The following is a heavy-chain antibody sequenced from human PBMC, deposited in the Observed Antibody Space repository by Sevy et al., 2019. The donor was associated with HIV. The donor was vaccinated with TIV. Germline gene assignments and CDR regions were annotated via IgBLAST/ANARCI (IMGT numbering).Heavy chain of an antibody. Sequence: GGSLRLSCAASGFTFSSYGMHWVRQAPGKGLEWVAFIRYDGSNKYYADSVKGRFTISRDNSKNTLYLQRNSLGAEDTAVYYCAKIVAATPGYWGQGTLVTVSS. CDR2: IRYDGSNK. D-gene: IGHD2-15*01. CDR1: GFTFSSYG. J-gene: IGHJ4*02. V-gene: IGHV3-30*02. CDR3: AKIVAATPGY.